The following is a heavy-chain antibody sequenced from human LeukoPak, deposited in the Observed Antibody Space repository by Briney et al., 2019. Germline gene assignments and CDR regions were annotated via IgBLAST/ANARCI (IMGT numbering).Heavy chain of an antibody. CDR1: GGSISSYY. J-gene: IGHJ5*02. Sequence: SETLSLTCSVSGGSISSYYWSWIRQPAGKGLEWIGRIYNTGSTNYNPSLKSRVTMSVDTSKNQFSLKLSSVTAADTAVYYCARDYSSGYYYGLGWFDPWGQGTLVTVSS. CDR3: ARDYSSGYYYGLGWFDP. CDR2: IYNTGST. V-gene: IGHV4-4*07. D-gene: IGHD3-22*01.